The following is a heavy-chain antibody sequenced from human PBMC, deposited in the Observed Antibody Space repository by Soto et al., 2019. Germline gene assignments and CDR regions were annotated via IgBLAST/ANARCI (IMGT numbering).Heavy chain of an antibody. CDR3: ARGVTTGGMDV. Sequence: GGSLRLSCAAPGFTFSSYGMHWVRQAPGKGLEWVAVISYDGSNKYYADSVKGRFTISRDNSKNTLYLQMNSLRAEDTAVYYCARGVTTGGMDVWGQGTAVTVSS. CDR1: GFTFSSYG. CDR2: ISYDGSNK. J-gene: IGHJ6*02. D-gene: IGHD4-17*01. V-gene: IGHV3-30*03.